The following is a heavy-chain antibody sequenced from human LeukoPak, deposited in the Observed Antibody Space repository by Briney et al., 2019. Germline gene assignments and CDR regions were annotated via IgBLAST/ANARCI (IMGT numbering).Heavy chain of an antibody. CDR1: GGSFSGYY. CDR3: ARGTPTDTTMITI. D-gene: IGHD5-18*01. Sequence: SETLSLTCAVYGGSFSGYYWSWIRQPAGKGLEWIGRIYSSGSTNLNPSLKSRVTMSVVRSKNQFSLRLSSVTAADTAIYYCARGTPTDTTMITIWGQGTLVTVSS. J-gene: IGHJ4*02. CDR2: IYSSGST. V-gene: IGHV4-59*10.